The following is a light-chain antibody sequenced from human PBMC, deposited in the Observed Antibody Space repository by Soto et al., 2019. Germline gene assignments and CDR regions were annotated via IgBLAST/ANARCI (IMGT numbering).Light chain of an antibody. CDR2: DVS. Sequence: QSALTQPASVSGSPGQSITISCTGTSSDVGGYNYVCWYQQHPGKAPKFMIYDVSNRPSGVSNRFSGSKSGNTASLTISGLQAEDEADYFCTSYTSSSTYVFGTGTKVTVL. V-gene: IGLV2-14*03. CDR3: TSYTSSSTYV. J-gene: IGLJ1*01. CDR1: SSDVGGYNY.